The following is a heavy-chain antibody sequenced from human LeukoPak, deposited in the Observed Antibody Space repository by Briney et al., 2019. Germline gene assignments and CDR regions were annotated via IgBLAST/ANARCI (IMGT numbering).Heavy chain of an antibody. V-gene: IGHV4-34*01. CDR3: ARGSEEMATISPFDY. CDR2: INHSGST. CDR1: GGSFSGYY. J-gene: IGHJ4*02. Sequence: SETLSLTCAVYGGSFSGYYWSWIRQPPGKGLEWIGEINHSGSTNYNPSLKSRVTISVDTSKNQFSLKLSSVIAADTAVYYCARGSEEMATISPFDYWGQGTLVTVSS. D-gene: IGHD5-24*01.